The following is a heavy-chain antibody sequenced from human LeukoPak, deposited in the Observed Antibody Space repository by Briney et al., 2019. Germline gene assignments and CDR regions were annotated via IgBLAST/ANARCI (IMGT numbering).Heavy chain of an antibody. J-gene: IGHJ3*02. CDR2: IYYSGST. Sequence: SETLSLTCTVSGGSISSYYWSWIRQPPGKGLEWIGYIYYSGSTNYNASLKSRVTISVDTSKNQFSLKLSSVTAADTAVYYCARVYGGAFDIWGQGTMVTVSS. D-gene: IGHD4/OR15-4a*01. CDR1: GGSISSYY. CDR3: ARVYGGAFDI. V-gene: IGHV4-59*01.